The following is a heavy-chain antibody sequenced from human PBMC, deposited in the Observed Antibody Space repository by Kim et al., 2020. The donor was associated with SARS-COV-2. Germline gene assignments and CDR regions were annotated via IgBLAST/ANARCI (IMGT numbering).Heavy chain of an antibody. CDR3: ARTSSGWYYFDY. D-gene: IGHD6-19*01. Sequence: YSRKFQGRVTITRDTSAGTAYMELSSLRSEDTAVYYCARTSSGWYYFDYWGQGTLVTVSS. J-gene: IGHJ4*02. V-gene: IGHV1-3*01.